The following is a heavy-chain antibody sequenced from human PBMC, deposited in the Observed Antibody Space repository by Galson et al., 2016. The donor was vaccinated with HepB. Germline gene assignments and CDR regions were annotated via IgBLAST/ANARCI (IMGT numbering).Heavy chain of an antibody. CDR2: IGAARGDT. J-gene: IGHJ3*01. CDR3: ASAHTFYLGVDVCHGYDACEV. D-gene: IGHD2/OR15-2a*01. V-gene: IGHV1-18*04. CDR1: GYTFPNFG. Sequence: SCKASGYTFPNFGTTWLRQAPGQGLEWMGWIGAARGDTNYAQKFQGRPPMTRETSPMQAKMELDYRRSDDTAVYFCASAHTFYLGVDVCHGYDACEVWGQGTTVIVSS.